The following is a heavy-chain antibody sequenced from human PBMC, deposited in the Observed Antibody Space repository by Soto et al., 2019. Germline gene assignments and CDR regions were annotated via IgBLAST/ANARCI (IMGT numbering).Heavy chain of an antibody. CDR3: ATEPIYYNDASGYYPLGH. J-gene: IGHJ4*02. CDR2: ISAHNGDT. D-gene: IGHD3-22*01. V-gene: IGHV1-18*04. CDR1: GYSFATYG. Sequence: AASVKVSCKASGYSFATYGFSWVRQAPGQGLECVGWISAHNGDTHYSQKFQGRVTLTTDTSTNTGYMELRSLTSDDTAVYFCATEPIYYNDASGYYPLGHWGKGTLVTVS.